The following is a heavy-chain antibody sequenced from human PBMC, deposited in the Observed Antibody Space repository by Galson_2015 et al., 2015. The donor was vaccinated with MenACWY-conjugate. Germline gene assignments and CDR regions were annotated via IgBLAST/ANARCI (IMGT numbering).Heavy chain of an antibody. CDR1: GNTFTTYY. CDR3: AAGWRRREGYNLPFDA. J-gene: IGHJ4*02. V-gene: IGHV1-46*01. D-gene: IGHD5-24*01. CDR2: LEPNDGTA. Sequence: SVKVSCKASGNTFTTYYMNWVRQAPGQGLQWMGILEPNDGTANYAQNFQGRITMTRDTSTNSVYMELKSLISEDTAVYYCAAGWRRREGYNLPFDAWGQGTLVTVSS.